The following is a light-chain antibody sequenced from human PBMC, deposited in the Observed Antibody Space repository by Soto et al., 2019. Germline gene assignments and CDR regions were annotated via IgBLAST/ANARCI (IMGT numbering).Light chain of an antibody. V-gene: IGKV3-20*01. CDR1: QSVSSSY. J-gene: IGKJ3*01. Sequence: EIVLTESPGTLSLSPGERTTLSCRASQSVSSSYLAWYQQKPGQAPRLLIYGASSRATGIPERFSCSGSGTDFTLTISRLEPEDFAVYYCQQYGRTFGPGTKVDIK. CDR2: GAS. CDR3: QQYGRT.